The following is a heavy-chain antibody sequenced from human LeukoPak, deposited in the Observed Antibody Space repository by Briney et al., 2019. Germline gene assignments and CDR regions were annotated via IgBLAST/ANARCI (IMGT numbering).Heavy chain of an antibody. D-gene: IGHD6-6*01. CDR1: GFTFSVTW. V-gene: IGHV3-33*08. CDR2: IWYDGSNK. CDR3: ARDPPSGQLGFDY. J-gene: IGHJ4*02. Sequence: PGESLRLSCAASGFTFSVTWMSWVRQAPGKGLEWVAVIWYDGSNKYYADSVKGRFTISRDNSKNTLYLQMNSLRAEDTAVYYCARDPPSGQLGFDYWGQGTLVTVSS.